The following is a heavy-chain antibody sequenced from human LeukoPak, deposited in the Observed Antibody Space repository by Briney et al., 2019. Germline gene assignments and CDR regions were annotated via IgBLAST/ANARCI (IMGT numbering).Heavy chain of an antibody. CDR1: GFTVSSNY. J-gene: IGHJ3*01. D-gene: IGHD3-16*01. CDR3: GRDPNGDYVGAFEF. V-gene: IGHV3-53*01. Sequence: GGSLRLSCAASGFTVSSNYMSWVRQAPGKGLEWVSGIHGNGETAYYGDSVKGRFTISRDNSKSTLYLQMNSLRVEDTAEYFCGRDPNGDYVGAFEFWGQGTKVAVSS. CDR2: IHGNGETA.